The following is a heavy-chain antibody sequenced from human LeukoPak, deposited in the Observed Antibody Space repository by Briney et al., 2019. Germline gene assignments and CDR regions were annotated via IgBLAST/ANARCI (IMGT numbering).Heavy chain of an antibody. V-gene: IGHV3-30-3*01. CDR2: ISYDGSNK. CDR3: ARDSDYYFDY. J-gene: IGHJ4*02. CDR1: GFTFSSYA. Sequence: GGSLRLSFAASGFTFSSYAMHWVRRAPGKGLEWVAVISYDGSNKYYSDSVKGRFTISRDKSKNTLYLQMNSLRAEDTAVYYCARDSDYYFDYWGQGTLVTVSS.